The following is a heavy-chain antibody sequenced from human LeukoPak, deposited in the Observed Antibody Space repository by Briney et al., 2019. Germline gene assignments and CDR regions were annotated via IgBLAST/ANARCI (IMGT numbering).Heavy chain of an antibody. CDR3: ARTREYSYGITDV. CDR1: GFTFSSYA. CDR2: ISYDGSNK. V-gene: IGHV3-30*01. J-gene: IGHJ6*04. Sequence: PGGSLRLSCAASGFTFSSYAMHWVRQAPGKGLEWVAVISYDGSNKYYADSVKGRFTISRDNSKNTLYLQMNSLRAEDTAVYYCARTREYSYGITDVWGKGTTVTVSS. D-gene: IGHD5-18*01.